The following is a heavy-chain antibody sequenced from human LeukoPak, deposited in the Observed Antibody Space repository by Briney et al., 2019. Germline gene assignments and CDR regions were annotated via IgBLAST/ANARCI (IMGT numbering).Heavy chain of an antibody. Sequence: GGSLRLSCAASGFTFSSYWMSWVRQAPGRGLEWVANVKQDGSEKYYVDSVKGRFTISRDNAKNSLYLQMNSLRAEDTAVYHCARENSDYENYYYYMDVWGKGTTVTVSS. V-gene: IGHV3-7*01. CDR1: GFTFSSYW. D-gene: IGHD5-12*01. CDR3: ARENSDYENYYYYMDV. CDR2: VKQDGSEK. J-gene: IGHJ6*03.